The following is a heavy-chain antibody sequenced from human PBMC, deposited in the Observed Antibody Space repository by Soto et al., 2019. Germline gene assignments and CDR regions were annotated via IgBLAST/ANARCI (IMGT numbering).Heavy chain of an antibody. CDR2: IDYSGTT. CDR3: ARHSGGWFGV. D-gene: IGHD3-10*01. V-gene: IGHV4-59*08. CDR1: GGSISSDY. J-gene: IGHJ6*02. Sequence: QVQLQESGPGLVKPSETLSLTCTVSGGSISSDYWSWIRQPPGKGLEWIAYIDYSGTTNHNPSLPSRVTISIDTSKNQFSLKLTSVTAADTAVYYCARHSGGWFGVWGQGTTVTVSS.